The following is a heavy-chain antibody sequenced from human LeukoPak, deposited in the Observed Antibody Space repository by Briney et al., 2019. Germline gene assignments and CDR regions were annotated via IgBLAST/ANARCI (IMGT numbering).Heavy chain of an antibody. J-gene: IGHJ4*02. CDR1: GGSISSSSYY. CDR3: ARLPGYGSGSYYNFDY. CDR2: IYYSGST. Sequence: SETLSLTCTVSGGSISSSSYYWGWIRQPPGKGLEWIGSIYYSGSTYYNPSLKSRVTISVDTSKNQFSLKLSSVTAADTAVYYCARLPGYGSGSYYNFDYWGQGTLVTVSS. D-gene: IGHD3-10*01. V-gene: IGHV4-39*01.